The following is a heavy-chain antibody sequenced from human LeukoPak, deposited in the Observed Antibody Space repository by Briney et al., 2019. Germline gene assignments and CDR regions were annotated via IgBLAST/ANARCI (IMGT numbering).Heavy chain of an antibody. Sequence: SVKVSCKASGGTFSSYAISWVRQAPGHGLKWMGRIIPILGIPNYAQKFQGRVTITADKSTSTAYMELSSLRSEDTAVYYCARDVMYSSSWYFDYWGQGTLVTVSS. CDR3: ARDVMYSSSWYFDY. V-gene: IGHV1-69*04. D-gene: IGHD6-13*01. J-gene: IGHJ4*02. CDR2: IIPILGIP. CDR1: GGTFSSYA.